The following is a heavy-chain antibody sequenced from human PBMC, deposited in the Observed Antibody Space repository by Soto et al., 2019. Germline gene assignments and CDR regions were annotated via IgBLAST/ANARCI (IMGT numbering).Heavy chain of an antibody. Sequence: GGSLRLSCAASGFTFSSYWMSWVRQAPGKGLEWVANIKQDGSEKYYVDSVKGRFTISRGNAKNSLYLQMNSLRAEGTAVYYCARGRVNWDAFDIWGQGTMVTVSS. CDR1: GFTFSSYW. J-gene: IGHJ3*02. D-gene: IGHD1-1*01. CDR3: ARGRVNWDAFDI. CDR2: IKQDGSEK. V-gene: IGHV3-7*03.